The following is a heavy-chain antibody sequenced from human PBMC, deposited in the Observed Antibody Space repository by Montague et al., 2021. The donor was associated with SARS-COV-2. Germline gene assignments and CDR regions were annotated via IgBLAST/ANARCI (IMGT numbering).Heavy chain of an antibody. Sequence: SETLSLTCTVSGGSISTNYWSWIRQPPGKGLEWIGYIYYSGTANYNSSLKSRVTISVDTSKNQFSLNVRSVTAADTAVYYCARLGGGRETRFDPWGQGTLVTVSS. CDR3: ARLGGGRETRFDP. J-gene: IGHJ5*02. D-gene: IGHD3-10*01. CDR2: IYYSGTA. V-gene: IGHV4-59*08. CDR1: GGSISTNY.